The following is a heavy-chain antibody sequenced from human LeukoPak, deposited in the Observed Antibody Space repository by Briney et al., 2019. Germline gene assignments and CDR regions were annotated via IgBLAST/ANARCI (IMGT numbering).Heavy chain of an antibody. D-gene: IGHD3-3*01. CDR1: GFTFNFYA. V-gene: IGHV3-30*04. Sequence: GGSLRLSCATSGFTFNFYAMHWVRQAPGKGLEWVALITYDGSNKYYVDSVKGRFSIYRDNSKNTLSLHIDSLRPEDAAIYYCGGGGRFYVFLGGYFDYGGRGTLVTVSS. CDR3: GGGGRFYVFLGGYFDY. CDR2: ITYDGSNK. J-gene: IGHJ4*02.